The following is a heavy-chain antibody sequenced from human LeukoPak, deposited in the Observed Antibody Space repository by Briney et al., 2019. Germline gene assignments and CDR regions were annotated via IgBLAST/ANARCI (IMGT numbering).Heavy chain of an antibody. D-gene: IGHD3-22*01. Sequence: GGSLRLSCAASGFTFDDYAMHWVRQAPGKGLEWVSGISWNSGSIGYADSVKGRFTISRDNAKNSLYLQMNSLRAEDTALYYCAKDKGNYDSSGFDYWGQGTLVTVSS. V-gene: IGHV3-9*01. J-gene: IGHJ4*02. CDR1: GFTFDDYA. CDR2: ISWNSGSI. CDR3: AKDKGNYDSSGFDY.